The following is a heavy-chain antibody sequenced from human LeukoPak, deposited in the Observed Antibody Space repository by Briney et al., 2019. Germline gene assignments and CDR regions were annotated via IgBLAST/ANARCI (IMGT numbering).Heavy chain of an antibody. J-gene: IGHJ4*02. CDR2: ISAYNGNT. V-gene: IGHV1-18*01. D-gene: IGHD4-17*01. Sequence: ASVKVSCKTSGYNFITHSISWVRQAPGQGLEWMGWISAYNGNTNYAQKLQGRVTMTTDTSTSTAYMELRSLRSDDTAVYYCAREYGDSSLDYWGQGTLVTVSS. CDR3: AREYGDSSLDY. CDR1: GYNFITHS.